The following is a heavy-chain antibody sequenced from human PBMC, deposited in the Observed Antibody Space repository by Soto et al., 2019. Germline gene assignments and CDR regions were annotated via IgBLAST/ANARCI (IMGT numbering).Heavy chain of an antibody. J-gene: IGHJ4*02. CDR3: ARDHCSSTSCYHGGY. CDR2: ISAYNGNT. D-gene: IGHD2-2*01. V-gene: IGHV1-18*01. CDR1: GYTFTSYG. Sequence: QVQLVQSGAEVKKPGASVKVSCKASGYTFTSYGISWVRQAPGQGLEWMGWISAYNGNTNYAQKLQGRVTMTTDTSXXTAYMELRSLRSDDTAVYYCARDHCSSTSCYHGGYWGQGTLVTVSS.